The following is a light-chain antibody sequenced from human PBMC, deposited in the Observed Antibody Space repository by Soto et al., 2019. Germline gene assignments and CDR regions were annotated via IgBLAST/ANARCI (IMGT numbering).Light chain of an antibody. CDR3: HQYGTSPKT. Sequence: EIVLTQSAGSLSLSPGERATLSCRASQSVSSSYLAWYQHKPGQAPRLLIYGVSSRATGIPDRFSGSGSGTHFTLTISRLEPEDFAVYYCHQYGTSPKTFGQGTKEEIK. CDR2: GVS. J-gene: IGKJ1*01. V-gene: IGKV3-20*01. CDR1: QSVSSSY.